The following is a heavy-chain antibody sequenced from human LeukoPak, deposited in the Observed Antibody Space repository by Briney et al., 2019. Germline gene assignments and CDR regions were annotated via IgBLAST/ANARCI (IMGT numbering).Heavy chain of an antibody. J-gene: IGHJ4*02. CDR3: ARLGLPDY. Sequence: PGGSLRLSCAASGFTFSDYWIHWVRQAPGKGLVWVSRINTDGSITNYADSVKGRFTISRDNAKNSLYLQMNSLRVEDTAVYYCARLGLPDYWGQGTLVTVSS. CDR1: GFTFSDYW. V-gene: IGHV3-74*01. D-gene: IGHD2-21*01. CDR2: INTDGSIT.